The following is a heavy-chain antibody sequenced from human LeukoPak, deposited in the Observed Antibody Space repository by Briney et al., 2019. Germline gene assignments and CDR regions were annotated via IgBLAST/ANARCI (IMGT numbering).Heavy chain of an antibody. D-gene: IGHD1-26*01. CDR2: IYTSGST. CDR3: ARNSDQLVGALDY. V-gene: IGHV4-61*02. J-gene: IGHJ4*02. Sequence: SETLSLTCTVSGGSISSSSYYWSWIRQPAGKGLEWIGRIYTSGSTNYNPSLKSRVTMSVDTSKNQFSLKLSSVTAADTAVYYCARNSDQLVGALDYWGQGTLVTVSS. CDR1: GGSISSSSYY.